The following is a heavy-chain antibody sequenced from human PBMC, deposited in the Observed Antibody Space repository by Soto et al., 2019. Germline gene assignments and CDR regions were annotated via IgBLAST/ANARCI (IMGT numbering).Heavy chain of an antibody. CDR2: ISSSGSDT. CDR3: ASLSGSYGFDP. V-gene: IGHV3-48*03. Sequence: EAQLVESGGDLVQPGGSLRLSCAGSGFSFSSYEMNWVRQAPGKGLEWVSYISSSGSDTYYADSVKARFTISRDNAKNSIYLQMTRLRAEDTAIYYCASLSGSYGFDPWGQGTLVTVSS. D-gene: IGHD1-26*01. J-gene: IGHJ5*02. CDR1: GFSFSSYE.